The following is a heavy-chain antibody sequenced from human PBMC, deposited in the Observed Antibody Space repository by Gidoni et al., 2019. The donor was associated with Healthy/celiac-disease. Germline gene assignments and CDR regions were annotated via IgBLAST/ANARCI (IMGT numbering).Heavy chain of an antibody. J-gene: IGHJ4*02. D-gene: IGHD1-26*01. Sequence: EVQRVQSGAEVKQPGESLKISCQLAGYGCTGYWSGWVRQMPGKGLEWMGIIYPGDSDTRYSPSFQGQVTISADKSISTAYLQWSSLKASDTAMYYCARVLNSGLDYWGQGTLVTVSS. CDR3: ARVLNSGLDY. V-gene: IGHV5-51*01. CDR2: IYPGDSDT. CDR1: GYGCTGYW.